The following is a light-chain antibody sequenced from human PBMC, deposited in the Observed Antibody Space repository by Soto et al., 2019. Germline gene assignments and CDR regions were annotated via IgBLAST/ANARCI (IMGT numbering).Light chain of an antibody. CDR3: QQYSTSSIS. CDR2: MAS. V-gene: IGKV1-5*03. J-gene: IGKJ5*01. Sequence: DIQMTQSPSTLSASVGDRVTFTCRASESISDWLVWYHQKPGKAPKLLIYMASRLESGVPSRFSGSASGTEFTLTITSLQPDDFGTYYCQQYSTSSISFGLGTRLEMK. CDR1: ESISDW.